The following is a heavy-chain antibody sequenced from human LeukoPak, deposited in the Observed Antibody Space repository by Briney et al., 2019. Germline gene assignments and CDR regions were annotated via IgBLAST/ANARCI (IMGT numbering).Heavy chain of an antibody. V-gene: IGHV3-72*01. J-gene: IGHJ4*02. D-gene: IGHD5-12*01. CDR3: ARVSGYSGYGWDY. CDR2: SRNRAKSYTT. CDR1: GFTFSDHY. Sequence: GGSLRLSCAVSGFTFSDHYMDWVRQAPGKGLEWVGRSRNRAKSYTTDYAASVKGRFTISRDDSKSTLYLQMNSLETEDTAVYYCARVSGYSGYGWDYWGQGALVTVSS.